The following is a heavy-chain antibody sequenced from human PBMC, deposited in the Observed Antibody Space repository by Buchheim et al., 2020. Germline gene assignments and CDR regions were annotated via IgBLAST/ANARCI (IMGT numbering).Heavy chain of an antibody. CDR3: AKSGQIGYCAGGSCYMSVD. Sequence: EVQLLESGGGLVQPGGSLRLSCAASGFTFNNYAMSWVRQAPGKGLEWVSTVSGSGTSTSYADSVEGRFTISSDNSKNTLYLQMNSRRGEDTAIYYCAKSGQIGYCAGGSCYMSVDWGQGTL. CDR2: VSGSGTST. V-gene: IGHV3-23*01. CDR1: GFTFNNYA. D-gene: IGHD2-15*01. J-gene: IGHJ1*01.